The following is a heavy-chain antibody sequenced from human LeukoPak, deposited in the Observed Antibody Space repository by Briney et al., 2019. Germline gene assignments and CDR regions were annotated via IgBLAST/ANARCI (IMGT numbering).Heavy chain of an antibody. CDR2: IYYSGST. J-gene: IGHJ4*02. D-gene: IGHD6-19*01. CDR3: ARILDGSGWFDY. Sequence: SETLSLTCTVSGGSISSRSHYWGWIRQPPGKGLEWIGNIYYSGSTYYNPSLKSRVTITVDTSKNQFSLKVSSVTAADTAVYHCARILDGSGWFDYWGQGTLVTASS. V-gene: IGHV4-39*01. CDR1: GGSISSRSHY.